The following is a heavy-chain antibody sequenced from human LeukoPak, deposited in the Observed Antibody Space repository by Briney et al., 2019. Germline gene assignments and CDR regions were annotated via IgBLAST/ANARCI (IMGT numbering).Heavy chain of an antibody. CDR1: GYIFTTYY. J-gene: IGHJ4*02. CDR2: INPNSGGT. CDR3: ARARWLQFYLGY. Sequence: ASVKVSCKASGYIFTTYYMHWVRQAPGQGLEWMGWINPNSGGTNYAQKFQGRVTMTRDTSISTAYMELSRLRSDDTAVYYCARARWLQFYLGYWGQGTLVTVSS. V-gene: IGHV1-2*02. D-gene: IGHD5-24*01.